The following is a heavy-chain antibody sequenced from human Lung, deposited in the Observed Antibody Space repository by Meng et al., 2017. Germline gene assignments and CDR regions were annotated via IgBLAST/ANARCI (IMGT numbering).Heavy chain of an antibody. CDR3: ARGPTTMAHDFDY. V-gene: IGHV4-34*01. Sequence: QVRLQAVGGGLVKPSETLSLTCVVSGGSFIDYYWSWIRQPPGKGLEWIGEINHSGSTNYNPPLESRATISVDTSQNNLSLKLSSVTAADSAVYYCARGPTTMAHDFDYWGQGTLVTVSS. CDR2: INHSGST. CDR1: GGSFIDYY. J-gene: IGHJ4*02. D-gene: IGHD4-11*01.